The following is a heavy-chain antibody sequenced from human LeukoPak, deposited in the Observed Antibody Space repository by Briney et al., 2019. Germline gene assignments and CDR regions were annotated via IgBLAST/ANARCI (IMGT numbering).Heavy chain of an antibody. CDR2: IWYDGSNK. V-gene: IGHV3-33*01. Sequence: AGGSLRLSCAASGFAFSSYGMHWVRQAPGKGLEWVAVIWYDGSNKYYADSVKGRFTISRDNSKNTLYLQMNSLRAEDTAVYYCAREAVADSHYFDYWGQRTLVTVSS. CDR3: AREAVADSHYFDY. J-gene: IGHJ4*02. CDR1: GFAFSSYG. D-gene: IGHD6-19*01.